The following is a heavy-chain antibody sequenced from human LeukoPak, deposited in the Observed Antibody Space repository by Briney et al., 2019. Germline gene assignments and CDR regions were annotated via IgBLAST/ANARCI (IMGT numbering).Heavy chain of an antibody. CDR1: GFSFSKSW. J-gene: IGHJ4*02. Sequence: PGGSLRLSCVASGFSFSKSWMHWVRQAPGKGLLWVSRINTDGTDIKYADSVEGRFTTSRDNAKNTLYLQMHTLSAEDTAVYYCARDQTQAGPATVDYWGQGTLVTVSS. V-gene: IGHV3-74*03. D-gene: IGHD2-2*01. CDR3: ARDQTQAGPATVDY. CDR2: INTDGTDI.